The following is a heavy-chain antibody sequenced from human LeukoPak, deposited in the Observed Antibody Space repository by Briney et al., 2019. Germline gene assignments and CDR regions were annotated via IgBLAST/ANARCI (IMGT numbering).Heavy chain of an antibody. D-gene: IGHD5-18*01. J-gene: IGHJ4*02. CDR3: ARDLKSGGYSQGSGGSFDS. V-gene: IGHV3-30*01. CDR2: IPYADGSYK. Sequence: GRSLRLSCAASGFTFSSYAMHWVRQAPGKGLEWVAGIPYADGSYKYYADSVKGRFTISRDSSENTLYLQMNSLRAEDTAVYYCARDLKSGGYSQGSGGSFDSWGQGTLVTVSS. CDR1: GFTFSSYA.